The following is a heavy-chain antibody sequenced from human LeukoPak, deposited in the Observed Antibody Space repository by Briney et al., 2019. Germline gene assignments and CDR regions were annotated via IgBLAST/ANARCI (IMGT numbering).Heavy chain of an antibody. V-gene: IGHV1-3*01. CDR2: INAGNGNT. CDR1: GYTFTSYA. J-gene: IGHJ6*02. Sequence: GASVKVSCKASGYTFTSYAMHWVRQAPGQRLEWMGWINAGNGNTKYSQKFQGRVTITRDTSASTAYMELSSLGSEDTAVYYCARGYDSYYGMDVWGQGTTVTVSS. CDR3: ARGYDSYYGMDV. D-gene: IGHD5-12*01.